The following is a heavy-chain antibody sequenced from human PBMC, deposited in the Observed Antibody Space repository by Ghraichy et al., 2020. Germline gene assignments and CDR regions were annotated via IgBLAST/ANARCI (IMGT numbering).Heavy chain of an antibody. Sequence: GGSLRLSCAASGFTVSSNYMSWVRQAPGKGLEWVSVIYIGGSIYYADSVKGRFSISRDNSQNTLYLQMNRLRAEDTAVYFCTRGARYYADSSGYYPDYWGQGTLVTVSS. CDR1: GFTVSSNY. D-gene: IGHD3-22*01. V-gene: IGHV3-53*01. CDR2: IYIGGSI. J-gene: IGHJ4*02. CDR3: TRGARYYADSSGYYPDY.